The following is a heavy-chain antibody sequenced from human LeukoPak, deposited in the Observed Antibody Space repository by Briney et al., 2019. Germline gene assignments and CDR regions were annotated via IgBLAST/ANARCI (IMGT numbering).Heavy chain of an antibody. CDR1: GYTFTSYG. V-gene: IGHV1-18*01. CDR2: ISTYNADT. Sequence: ASVKVSCKASGYTFTSYGISWVRQAPGQGLEWMGWISTYNADTDYAQKFQGRVTLTTETSTSTAYMELRSLTSDDTAVYYCARDPGQYYDILTGYYTPYYFDYWGQGTLVTVSS. J-gene: IGHJ4*02. D-gene: IGHD3-9*01. CDR3: ARDPGQYYDILTGYYTPYYFDY.